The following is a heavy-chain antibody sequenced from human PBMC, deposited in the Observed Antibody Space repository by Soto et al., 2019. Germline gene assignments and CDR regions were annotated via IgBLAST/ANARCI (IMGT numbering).Heavy chain of an antibody. CDR2: ISGSGGST. Sequence: GVSLRLSCAASGFTFSSYAMSWVRQAPGKGLEWVSAISGSGGSTYYADSVKGRFTISRDNSKNTLYLQMNSLRAEDTAVCYCAKVLGLYYDSSGYSDYWGQGTLVTVSS. V-gene: IGHV3-23*01. J-gene: IGHJ4*02. D-gene: IGHD3-22*01. CDR3: AKVLGLYYDSSGYSDY. CDR1: GFTFSSYA.